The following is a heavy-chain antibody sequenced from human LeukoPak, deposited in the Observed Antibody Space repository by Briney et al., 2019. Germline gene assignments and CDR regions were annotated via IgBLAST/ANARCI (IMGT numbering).Heavy chain of an antibody. CDR2: IIPIFGTA. CDR1: GGTFSSYA. Sequence: GSSVKVSCKASGGTFSSYAISWVRQAPGQGLEWMGGIIPIFGTANYAQKFQGRVTITTDESTSTAYMELSSLRSEDTAVYYCARCNRYSGSYYVSAFDIWGQGTMVTVSS. D-gene: IGHD1-26*01. V-gene: IGHV1-69*05. J-gene: IGHJ3*02. CDR3: ARCNRYSGSYYVSAFDI.